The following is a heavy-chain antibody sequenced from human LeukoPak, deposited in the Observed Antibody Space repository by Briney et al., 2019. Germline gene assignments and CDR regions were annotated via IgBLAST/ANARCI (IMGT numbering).Heavy chain of an antibody. CDR1: GYTFTGYY. CDR3: ATTYYYDSSGYSFDY. CDR2: ISAYNGNT. D-gene: IGHD3-22*01. J-gene: IGHJ4*02. V-gene: IGHV1-18*04. Sequence: ASVKVSCKASGYTFTGYYMHWVRQAPGQGLEWMGWISAYNGNTNYAQKLQGRVTMTTDTSTSTAYMELRSLRSDDTAVYYCATTYYYDSSGYSFDYWGQGTLVTVSS.